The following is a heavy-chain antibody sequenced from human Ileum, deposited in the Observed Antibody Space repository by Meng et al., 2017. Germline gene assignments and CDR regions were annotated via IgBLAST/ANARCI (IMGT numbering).Heavy chain of an antibody. CDR1: GYTRTEIF. CDR3: ATDSSQGRFGESLPGTDY. Sequence: QGHLGPPTGEVKKPGATVQGLSKVSGYTRTEIFMRWVRKAPGKGLEWMGGFDPEDGETIYAQKYQGSVTMTEDTSTDTAYMELSSLRSEDTAVYYCATDSSQGRFGESLPGTDYWGQGTLVTVSS. CDR2: FDPEDGET. V-gene: IGHV1-24*01. J-gene: IGHJ4*02. D-gene: IGHD3-10*01.